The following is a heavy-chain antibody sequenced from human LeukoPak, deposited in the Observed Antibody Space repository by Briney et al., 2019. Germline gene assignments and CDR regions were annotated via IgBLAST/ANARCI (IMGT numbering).Heavy chain of an antibody. J-gene: IGHJ4*02. Sequence: GGSLRLSCAASGFTFSSYSMNWVRQAPGKGLEWVSSISSSSSYIYYADSVKGRFTISRDNAKNSLYLQMNSLRAEDTAVYYCASGDIAARRPFDYWGQGTLVTVSS. V-gene: IGHV3-21*04. CDR2: ISSSSSYI. D-gene: IGHD6-6*01. CDR3: ASGDIAARRPFDY. CDR1: GFTFSSYS.